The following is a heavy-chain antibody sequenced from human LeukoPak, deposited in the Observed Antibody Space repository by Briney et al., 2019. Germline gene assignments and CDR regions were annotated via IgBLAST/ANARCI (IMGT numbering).Heavy chain of an antibody. V-gene: IGHV4-39*01. CDR1: GGSISSSSYY. CDR3: ASSYYYDSSGTPSAFDI. Sequence: SETLSLTCTVSGGSISSSSYYWGWIRQPPGKGLEWIGSIYYSGSTYYNPSLKSRVTISVDTSKNQFSLKLSSVTAADTAVYYCASSYYYDSSGTPSAFDIWGQGTMVTVSS. CDR2: IYYSGST. J-gene: IGHJ3*02. D-gene: IGHD3-22*01.